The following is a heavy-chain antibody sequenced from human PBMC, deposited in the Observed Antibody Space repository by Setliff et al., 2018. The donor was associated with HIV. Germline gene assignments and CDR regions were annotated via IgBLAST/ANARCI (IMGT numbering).Heavy chain of an antibody. V-gene: IGHV4-59*08. D-gene: IGHD5-18*01. CDR2: IDYSGST. Sequence: PSETLSLTCTVSGGSISEYYWSWIRQPPGKGLEWIGHIDYSGSTNYNASLKSRLTMSIDTSKSQFSLKLSSVTAADTAVYYCARPRYTYGTPPAFDIWGRGTVVTVSS. CDR1: GGSISEYY. CDR3: ARPRYTYGTPPAFDI. J-gene: IGHJ3*02.